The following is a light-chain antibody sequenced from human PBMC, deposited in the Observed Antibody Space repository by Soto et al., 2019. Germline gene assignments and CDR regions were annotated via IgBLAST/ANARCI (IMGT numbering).Light chain of an antibody. CDR2: DAS. J-gene: IGKJ4*01. CDR3: QQRSNWPLT. CDR1: QSVSSY. V-gene: IGKV3-11*01. Sequence: IVLTQSPATLSLSPWERATLSCRASQSVSSYLAWYQQKPGQAPRLLIYDASNRATGIPARFSGSVSGTDFTLTISSLEPEDFAVYYCQQRSNWPLTFGGGTKVDIK.